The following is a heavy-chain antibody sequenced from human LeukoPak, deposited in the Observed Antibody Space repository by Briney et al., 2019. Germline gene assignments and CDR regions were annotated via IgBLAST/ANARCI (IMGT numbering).Heavy chain of an antibody. CDR2: IIPILGTA. CDR3: AAYYYGSGSYYTEAFDI. CDR1: GGTFSSYA. Sequence: GASVKVSCKASGGTFSSYAISWVRQAPGQGLEWMGRIIPILGTANYAQKFQGRVTITTDESTSTAYMELSSLRSEDTAVYYCAAYYYGSGSYYTEAFDIWGQGTMVTVSS. D-gene: IGHD3-10*01. V-gene: IGHV1-69*11. J-gene: IGHJ3*02.